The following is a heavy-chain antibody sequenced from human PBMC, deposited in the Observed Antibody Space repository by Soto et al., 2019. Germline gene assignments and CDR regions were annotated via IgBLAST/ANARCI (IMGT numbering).Heavy chain of an antibody. CDR3: AKHGDYGDYWYFDL. D-gene: IGHD4-17*01. CDR1: GGSISSYY. CDR2: IYYSGST. Sequence: QVQLQESGPGLVKPSETLSLTCTVSGGSISSYYWSWIRQPPGKGLEWIGYIYYSGSTNYNPSLTSRVTISVDTSKNRSSLQLSSVTAADTAVYYCAKHGDYGDYWYFDLWGRGTLVTVSS. J-gene: IGHJ2*01. V-gene: IGHV4-59*01.